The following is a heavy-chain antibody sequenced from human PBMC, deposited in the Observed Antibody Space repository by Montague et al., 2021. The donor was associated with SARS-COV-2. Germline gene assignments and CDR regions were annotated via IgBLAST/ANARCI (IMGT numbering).Heavy chain of an antibody. D-gene: IGHD2-8*01. CDR3: ARVLRSCTNVVCRTYYYYGMDV. CDR1: GGSISRHY. J-gene: IGHJ6*02. CDR2: IYSSGST. Sequence: SETLSLTCSVSGGSISRHYWSWIRQPPGKGLEWIGYIYSSGSTNXNPSLQSRLTMSVDTSKNQFSLKLSSVTAADTAVYYCARVLRSCTNVVCRTYYYYGMDVWGQGTTVTVSS. V-gene: IGHV4-59*11.